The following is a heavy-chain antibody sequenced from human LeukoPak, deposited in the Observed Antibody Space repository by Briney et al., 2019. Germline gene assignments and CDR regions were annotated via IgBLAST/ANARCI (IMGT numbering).Heavy chain of an antibody. CDR1: GYTFTSYG. J-gene: IGHJ3*02. CDR3: ARSIGWELLGDDAFDI. Sequence: ASVKVSCKASGYTFTSYGISWVRQAPGQGLEWMGWISAYNGNTNYAQKLQGRVTMTTDTSTSTAYMELRSLRSDDTAVYYCARSIGWELLGDDAFDIWGQGTTVTVSS. CDR2: ISAYNGNT. D-gene: IGHD1-26*01. V-gene: IGHV1-18*01.